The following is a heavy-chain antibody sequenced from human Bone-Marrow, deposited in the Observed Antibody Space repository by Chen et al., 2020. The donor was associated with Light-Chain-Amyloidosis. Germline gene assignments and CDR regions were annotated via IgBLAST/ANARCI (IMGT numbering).Heavy chain of an antibody. D-gene: IGHD5-12*01. V-gene: IGHV5-51*01. CDR1: NYW. J-gene: IGHJ4*02. Sequence: NYWIGWVRQMPGKGLEWMGVIYPDDSDARYSPSFEGQVTISADKSXXXXXXXXXSXKASDTAMYYCARRRDGYNFDYWGQGTLVTVSS. CDR3: ARRRDGYNFDY. CDR2: IYPDDSDA.